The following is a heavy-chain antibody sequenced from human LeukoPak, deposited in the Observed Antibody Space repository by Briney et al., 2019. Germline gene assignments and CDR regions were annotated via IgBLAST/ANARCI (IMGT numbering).Heavy chain of an antibody. Sequence: VASVKVSCKASGYTFTSYGISWVRQAPGQGLEWMGWMNPKSGNTDYAQKFQGRVTMTSDTSIDTAYMELSNLRSEDTAVYYCARGRKAGVGRVYYMDVWGKGTTVTVFS. CDR3: ARGRKAGVGRVYYMDV. V-gene: IGHV1-8*02. CDR1: GYTFTSYG. J-gene: IGHJ6*03. CDR2: MNPKSGNT. D-gene: IGHD3/OR15-3a*01.